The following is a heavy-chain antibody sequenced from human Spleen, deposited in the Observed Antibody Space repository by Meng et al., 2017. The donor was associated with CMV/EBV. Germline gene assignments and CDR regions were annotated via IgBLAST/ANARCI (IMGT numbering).Heavy chain of an antibody. J-gene: IGHJ6*02. CDR2: MNPNSGNT. CDR1: GYTFTSYD. D-gene: IGHD3/OR15-3a*01. CDR3: ARRWYDFWSGYLGYYYGMDV. V-gene: IGHV1-8*01. Sequence: ASVKVSCKASGYTFTSYDINWVRQATGQGLEWMGWMNPNSGNTVYAQKFQGRVTMTRNTSISTAYMELSSLRSEDTAVYYCARRWYDFWSGYLGYYYGMDVWGQGTTVTVSS.